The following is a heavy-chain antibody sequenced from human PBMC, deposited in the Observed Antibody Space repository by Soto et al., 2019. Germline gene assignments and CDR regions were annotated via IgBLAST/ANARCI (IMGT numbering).Heavy chain of an antibody. D-gene: IGHD3-22*01. CDR1: GFTFGIYT. CDR3: ATSGSPGYYLDN. V-gene: IGHV3-21*01. J-gene: IGHJ4*02. CDR2: ISTRGTYI. Sequence: PGGSLRLSCAASGFTFGIYTMNWVRQAPGKGLEWVSYISTRGTYIYYADSVKGRFTVSRDNAKNSLFLQMSSLRVEDTAVYYCATSGSPGYYLDNWGQGALVTVPQ.